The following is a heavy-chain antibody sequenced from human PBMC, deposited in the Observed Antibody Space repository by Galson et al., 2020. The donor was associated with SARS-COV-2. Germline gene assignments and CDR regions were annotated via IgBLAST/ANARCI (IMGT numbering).Heavy chain of an antibody. CDR1: GYTFTSYD. CDR2: MNPNSGNT. D-gene: IGHD3-3*01. V-gene: IGHV1-8*01. Sequence: ASVKVSCKASGYTFTSYDINWVRQATGQGLEWMGWMNPNSGNTGYAQKFQGRVTMTRNTSISTAYMELSSLRSEDTAVYYCARGTKYYDFWSGYPFNYYMDVWGKGTTVTGSS. J-gene: IGHJ6*03. CDR3: ARGTKYYDFWSGYPFNYYMDV.